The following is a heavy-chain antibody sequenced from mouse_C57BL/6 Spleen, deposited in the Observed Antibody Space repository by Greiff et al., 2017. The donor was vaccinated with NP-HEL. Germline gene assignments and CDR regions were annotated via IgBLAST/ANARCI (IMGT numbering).Heavy chain of an antibody. J-gene: IGHJ4*01. CDR1: GYSFTDYN. CDR2: INPNYGTT. D-gene: IGHD2-12*01. Sequence: EVKLMESGPELVKPGASVKISCKASGYSFTDYNMNWVKQSNGKSLEWIGVINPNYGTTSYNQKFKGKATLTVDQSSSTAYMQLNSLTSEDSAVYYCARRELYQGDYAMDYWGQGTSVTVSS. CDR3: ARRELYQGDYAMDY. V-gene: IGHV1-39*01.